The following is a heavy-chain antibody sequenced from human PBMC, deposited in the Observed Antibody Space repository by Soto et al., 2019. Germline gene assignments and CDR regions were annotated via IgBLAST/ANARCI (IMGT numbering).Heavy chain of an antibody. J-gene: IGHJ4*02. CDR1: GFTFTRYG. CDR2: ISAYHGNT. V-gene: IGHV1-18*01. D-gene: IGHD6-13*01. Sequence: GASMKGSWKGSGFTFTRYGISWGRQAPGKGFEWVGWISAYHGNTNYAQKLQGRVTMPTDTSTSTAYMELRSLRSDDTAVYYCARDPTGYVFDYWGQGTLVTVSS. CDR3: ARDPTGYVFDY.